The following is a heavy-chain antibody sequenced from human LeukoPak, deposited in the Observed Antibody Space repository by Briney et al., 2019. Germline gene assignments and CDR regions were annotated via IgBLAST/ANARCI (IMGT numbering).Heavy chain of an antibody. Sequence: GGSLRLSCAASGFTFDDYAMHWVRQAPGKGLEWVSGISWNSGSIGYADSVKGRFTISRDNAKNSLYLQMNSLRAEDTAVYYCARDRFGDTANDYWGQGTLVTVSS. J-gene: IGHJ4*02. CDR2: ISWNSGSI. CDR1: GFTFDDYA. V-gene: IGHV3-9*01. CDR3: ARDRFGDTANDY. D-gene: IGHD5-18*01.